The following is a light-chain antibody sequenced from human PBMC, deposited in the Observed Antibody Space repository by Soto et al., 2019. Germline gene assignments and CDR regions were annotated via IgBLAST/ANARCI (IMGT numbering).Light chain of an antibody. J-gene: IGLJ1*01. Sequence: QAVLTQPLSVSGSPGHSVTISCTGTSSDVGAYNYVSWYQQHPGKAPKFMIYDVSKRPSGVPDRFSGSKSGNTASLTISGLQAEDQADYYCCSYAGTYYYVFGTGTKVTVL. CDR1: SSDVGAYNY. CDR2: DVS. CDR3: CSYAGTYYYV. V-gene: IGLV2-11*01.